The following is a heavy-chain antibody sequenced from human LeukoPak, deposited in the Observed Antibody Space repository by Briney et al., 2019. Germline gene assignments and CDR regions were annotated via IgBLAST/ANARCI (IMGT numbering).Heavy chain of an antibody. CDR2: ISSSSSYI. CDR3: ARDMNRGYYYGMDV. J-gene: IGHJ6*02. V-gene: IGHV3-21*01. D-gene: IGHD1/OR15-1a*01. CDR1: GFTFSSYS. Sequence: GGSLRLSCAASGFTFSSYSMNWVRQAPGNGLESVSSISSSSSYIYYADSVKGRFTISRDNPKNSLYLQMNSLRAEDTAVYYCARDMNRGYYYGMDVWGQGTTVTVSS.